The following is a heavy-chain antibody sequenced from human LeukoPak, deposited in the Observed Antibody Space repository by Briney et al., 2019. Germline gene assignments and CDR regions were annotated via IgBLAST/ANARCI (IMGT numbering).Heavy chain of an antibody. CDR2: INHSGST. V-gene: IGHV4-61*10. CDR3: ARGYRYPVDWFDP. CDR1: GGSISSGSYY. Sequence: SETLSLTCTVSGGSISSGSYYWSWIRQPAGKGLEWIGEINHSGSTNYNPSLKSRVTISVDTSKNQFSLKLSSVTAADTAVYYCARGYRYPVDWFDPWGQGTLVTVSS. D-gene: IGHD1-26*01. J-gene: IGHJ5*02.